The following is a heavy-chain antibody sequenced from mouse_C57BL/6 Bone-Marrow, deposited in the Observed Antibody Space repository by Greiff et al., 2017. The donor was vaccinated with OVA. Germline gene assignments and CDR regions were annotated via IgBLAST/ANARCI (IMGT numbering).Heavy chain of an antibody. J-gene: IGHJ4*01. V-gene: IGHV1-81*01. CDR2: IYPRSGNT. Sequence: VQLQQFGAELARPGASVKLSCKASGYTFTSYGISWVKQRTGQGLEWIGEIYPRSGNTYYNEKFKGKATLTADKSSSTAYMELRSLTSEDSAVYFCARGRMDYWGQGTSVTVSS. CDR1: GYTFTSYG. CDR3: ARGRMDY.